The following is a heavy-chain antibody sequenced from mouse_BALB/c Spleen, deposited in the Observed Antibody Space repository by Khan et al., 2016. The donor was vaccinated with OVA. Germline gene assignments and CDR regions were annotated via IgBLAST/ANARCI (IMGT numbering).Heavy chain of an antibody. CDR1: GFSLNTYG. D-gene: IGHD2-14*01. J-gene: IGHJ3*01. CDR2: ILSGGTT. Sequence: QVQLQQSGPGLVQPSQSLSITCTVSGFSLNTYGIHWIRQSHGKGLEWLGVILSGGTTDYYGAFISSLNITKDNSTTPVFFKMLSLQPDDTAIYYGARKSNMYDFTYWGQGTQVTVSA. V-gene: IGHV2-2*01. CDR3: ARKSNMYDFTY.